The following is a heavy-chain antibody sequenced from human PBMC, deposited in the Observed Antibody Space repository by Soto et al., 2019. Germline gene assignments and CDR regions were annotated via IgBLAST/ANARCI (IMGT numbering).Heavy chain of an antibody. CDR2: IYPGDSDT. CDR3: ARTRSFTLGFYYDGMDV. Sequence: GESLKISCKASGYSFTSYWIGWVRQMPGKGLEWMGIIYPGDSDTRYSPSFQGQVTISADKSINTAYLQWSSLEASDTAMYYCARTRSFTLGFYYDGMDVWGQGTTVTVYS. CDR1: GYSFTSYW. D-gene: IGHD6-6*01. V-gene: IGHV5-51*01. J-gene: IGHJ6*02.